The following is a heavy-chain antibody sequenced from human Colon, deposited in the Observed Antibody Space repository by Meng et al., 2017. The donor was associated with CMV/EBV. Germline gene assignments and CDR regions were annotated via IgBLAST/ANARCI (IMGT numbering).Heavy chain of an antibody. CDR1: NISFSSSS. Sequence: SNISFSSSSMHWVRQFPGKGLEWVAVVWYDGSNQNYADSVKGRFTISRDNSKNTLYLEMNNLRAEDTAVYYCARDLVVAGPNSGLDYWGRGTLVTVSS. V-gene: IGHV3-33*01. D-gene: IGHD6-19*01. J-gene: IGHJ4*02. CDR3: ARDLVVAGPNSGLDY. CDR2: VWYDGSNQ.